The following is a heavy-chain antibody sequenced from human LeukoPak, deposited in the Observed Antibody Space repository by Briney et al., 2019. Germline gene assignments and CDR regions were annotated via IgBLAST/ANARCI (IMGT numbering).Heavy chain of an antibody. J-gene: IGHJ4*02. CDR3: AREQWLVPFFDY. D-gene: IGHD6-19*01. V-gene: IGHV4-34*01. CDR1: GGSFSGYY. CDR2: INHSGST. Sequence: SETLSLTRAVYGGSFSGYYWSWIRQPPGKGLEWIGEINHSGSTNYNPSLKSRVTISVDTSKNQFSLKLSSVTAADTAVYYCAREQWLVPFFDYWGQGTLVTVSS.